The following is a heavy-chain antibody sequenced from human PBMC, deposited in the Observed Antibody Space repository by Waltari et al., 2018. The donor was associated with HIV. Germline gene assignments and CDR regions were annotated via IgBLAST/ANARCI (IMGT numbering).Heavy chain of an antibody. CDR1: GVTLSNYG. V-gene: IGHV3-30*18. D-gene: IGHD6-19*01. CDR3: AKDQEWLIQYYLDY. Sequence: QVQLVESGGCVVQPGRSLRLSWAAYGVTLSNYGLPWVRQAPGKGLEWVAVIYCDGYKKYHADSVRGRFTISRDNSKNTLYLQMNSLRPEDTAMYYCAKDQEWLIQYYLDYWGQGTLVTVSS. CDR2: IYCDGYKK. J-gene: IGHJ4*02.